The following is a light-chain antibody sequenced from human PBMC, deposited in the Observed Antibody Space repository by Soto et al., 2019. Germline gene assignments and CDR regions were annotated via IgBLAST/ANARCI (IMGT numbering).Light chain of an antibody. V-gene: IGKV1-39*01. CDR3: QQSYSNPRM. J-gene: IGKJ1*01. Sequence: DIQMTQSPSSLSASVGDRVTITCRASQSIRTYLNWYQQKPGKAPKFLIYAASTLQSGVPSRFSGSGSGTDFTLTISSLQPEDFATYYCQQSYSNPRMFGQGTKVEIK. CDR2: AAS. CDR1: QSIRTY.